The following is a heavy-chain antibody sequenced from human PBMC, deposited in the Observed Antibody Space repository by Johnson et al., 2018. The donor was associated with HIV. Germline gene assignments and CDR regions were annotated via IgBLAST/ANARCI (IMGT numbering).Heavy chain of an antibody. D-gene: IGHD1-26*01. CDR2: INWNGGRI. CDR3: ARRDSGSLSFDI. CDR1: GFIFADYG. V-gene: IGHV3-20*04. J-gene: IGHJ3*02. Sequence: VQLMESGGGVLRPGGSLRLSCEGFGFIFADYGLSWVRHAPGRGLEWVSGINWNGGRIGYADSVKGRCTISRDNVRNSLYLQMNSLRAEDTAFYYCARRDSGSLSFDIWGQGTMVTVSS.